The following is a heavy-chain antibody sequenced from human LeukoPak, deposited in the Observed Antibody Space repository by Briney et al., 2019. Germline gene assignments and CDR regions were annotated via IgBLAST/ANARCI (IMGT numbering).Heavy chain of an antibody. CDR1: GFTFSTYA. CDR2: ISYDGSDE. D-gene: IGHD6-13*01. J-gene: IGHJ5*02. CDR3: ARVAIRMPGTPENWLDP. V-gene: IGHV3-30*04. Sequence: GRSLRLSCAASGFTFSTYAMHWVRQAPGKGLEWVAVISYDGSDEYYADSLKGRFTISRDNYENTVYLQMDTLRVEDTAVYYCARVAIRMPGTPENWLDPWGQGTLVTVSS.